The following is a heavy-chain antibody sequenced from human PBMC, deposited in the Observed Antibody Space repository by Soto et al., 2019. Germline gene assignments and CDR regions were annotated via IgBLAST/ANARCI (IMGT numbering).Heavy chain of an antibody. V-gene: IGHV3-48*01. CDR1: GFTFSSYS. J-gene: IGHJ6*03. CDR3: ARAGLRYFGSRDYYYYYMDV. CDR2: ISSSSSTI. D-gene: IGHD3-9*01. Sequence: GGSLRLSCAASGFTFSSYSMNWVRQAPGKGLEWVSYISSSSSTIYYADSVKGRFTISRDNAKNSLYLQMNSLRAEDTAVYYCARAGLRYFGSRDYYYYYMDVWGKGTTVTVSS.